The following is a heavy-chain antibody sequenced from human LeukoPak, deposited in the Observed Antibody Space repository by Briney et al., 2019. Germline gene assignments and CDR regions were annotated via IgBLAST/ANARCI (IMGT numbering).Heavy chain of an antibody. CDR2: INHSGST. J-gene: IGHJ4*02. Sequence: KPSETLSLTCAVYGGSFSGYYWCWIRQPPGKGLEWIGEINHSGSTNYNPSLKSRVTISVDTSKNQFSLKLSSVTAADTAVYYCARVRLSVWDIDYWGQGTLVTVSS. V-gene: IGHV4-34*01. D-gene: IGHD1-26*01. CDR3: ARVRLSVWDIDY. CDR1: GGSFSGYY.